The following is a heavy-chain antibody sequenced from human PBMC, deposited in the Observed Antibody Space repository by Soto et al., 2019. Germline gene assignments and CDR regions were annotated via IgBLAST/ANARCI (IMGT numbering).Heavy chain of an antibody. D-gene: IGHD3-10*01. Sequence: SETLSLTCTVSGGSISSYYWSWIRQPPGKGLEWIGYIYYSGSTNYNPSLKSRVTISVDTSKNQFSLKLSSVTAADTAVYYCARTIMVRGLTRWFDSCGQGTLVTVSS. CDR3: ARTIMVRGLTRWFDS. CDR2: IYYSGST. CDR1: GGSISSYY. V-gene: IGHV4-59*08. J-gene: IGHJ5*01.